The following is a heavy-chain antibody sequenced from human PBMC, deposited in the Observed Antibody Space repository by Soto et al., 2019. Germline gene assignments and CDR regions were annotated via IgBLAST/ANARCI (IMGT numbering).Heavy chain of an antibody. CDR1: GHSFTSYW. Sequence: GESLKISCKGSGHSFTSYWISWVRQMPGQGLAWMGRIDPSDSYTNYSPSFQGHVTISADKSISTAYLQWSSLKASDTALYYCARLVGSGSGSYYYYYGMDVWGQGTTVTVSS. V-gene: IGHV5-10-1*01. D-gene: IGHD3-10*01. CDR2: IDPSDSYT. CDR3: ARLVGSGSGSYYYYYGMDV. J-gene: IGHJ6*02.